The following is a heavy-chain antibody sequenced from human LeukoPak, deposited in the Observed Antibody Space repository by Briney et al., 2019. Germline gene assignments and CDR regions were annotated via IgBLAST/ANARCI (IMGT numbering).Heavy chain of an antibody. J-gene: IGHJ4*02. CDR1: GFSFTAYS. CDR2: IGPGGNT. Sequence: PGGSLRLSCVASGFSFTAYSMNWVRQAPGRGLEWISYIGPGGNTYYADSVTGRFTVSRDIAKNSLYLQMNGLRVEDTAVYYCARRFDSWGQGTLVTVSS. CDR3: ARRFDS. V-gene: IGHV3-48*01.